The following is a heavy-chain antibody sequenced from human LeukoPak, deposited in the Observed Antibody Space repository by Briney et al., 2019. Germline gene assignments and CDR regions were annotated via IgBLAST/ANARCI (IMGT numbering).Heavy chain of an antibody. CDR2: ITSDGSKT. D-gene: IGHD3-22*01. CDR1: GFTFDDYA. CDR3: ATSSGYYQPGMDY. V-gene: IGHV3-43D*03. Sequence: PGGSLRLSCAASGFTFDDYAMHWVRQAPGKSLEWVSLITSDGSKTYFIDSVRGRFTISRDNSKNSLYLQMNSLRTEDTALYYCATSSGYYQPGMDYWGQGTLVTVSS. J-gene: IGHJ4*02.